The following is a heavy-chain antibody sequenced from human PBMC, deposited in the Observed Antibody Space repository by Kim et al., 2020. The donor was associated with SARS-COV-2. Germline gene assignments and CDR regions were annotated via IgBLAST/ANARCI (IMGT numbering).Heavy chain of an antibody. J-gene: IGHJ4*02. CDR1: RFICSKYW. CDR3: WRDYSD. CDR2: IKEAGRAQ. D-gene: IGHD4-4*01. V-gene: IGHV3-7*01. Sequence: GGSLRLSCAASRFICSKYWMIWVRQAPGKGLEWLANIKEAGRAQYYVYSVAGCFRISRDNAVNSLVLQINSMRAYNTAVYFCWRDYSDCGQGTLVTVYS.